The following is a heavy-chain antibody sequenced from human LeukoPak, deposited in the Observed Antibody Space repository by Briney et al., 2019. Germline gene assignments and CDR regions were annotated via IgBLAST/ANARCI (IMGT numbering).Heavy chain of an antibody. V-gene: IGHV3-33*06. CDR1: GFTFSSYG. Sequence: GGSLRLSCAAPGFTFSSYGMHWVRQAPGKGLEWVAVMWYDGSNNYYADSVKGRFTISRDNSKNTLYLQMNSLRAEDTAVYYCAKDRGIAAAGLDYWGQGTLVTVSS. CDR2: MWYDGSNN. D-gene: IGHD6-13*01. CDR3: AKDRGIAAAGLDY. J-gene: IGHJ4*02.